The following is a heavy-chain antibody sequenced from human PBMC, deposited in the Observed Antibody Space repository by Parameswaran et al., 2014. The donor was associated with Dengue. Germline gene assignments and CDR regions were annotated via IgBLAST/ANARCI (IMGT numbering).Heavy chain of an antibody. Sequence: WIRQSPSRGLEWLGRTYYRSKWYNDYAVSVKSRITINPDTSKNQFSLQLNSVTPEDTAVYYCARAVAGTGIVRNYYYYGMDVWGQGTTVTVSS. CDR3: ARAVAGTGIVRNYYYYGMDV. CDR2: TYYRSKWYN. V-gene: IGHV6-1*01. J-gene: IGHJ6*02. D-gene: IGHD6-19*01.